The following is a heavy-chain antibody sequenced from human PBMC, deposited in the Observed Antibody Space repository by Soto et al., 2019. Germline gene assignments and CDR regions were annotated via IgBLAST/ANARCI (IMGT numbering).Heavy chain of an antibody. CDR3: ARDSYYDILTGYYNKLNWFDP. Sequence: PGGSLRLSCAASGFTFSSYSMNWVRQAPGKGLEWVSSISSSSSYIYYADSVKGRFTISRDNAKNSLYLQMNSLRAEDTAVYYCARDSYYDILTGYYNKLNWFDPWGQGTLVTVSS. V-gene: IGHV3-21*01. CDR1: GFTFSSYS. J-gene: IGHJ5*02. CDR2: ISSSSSYI. D-gene: IGHD3-9*01.